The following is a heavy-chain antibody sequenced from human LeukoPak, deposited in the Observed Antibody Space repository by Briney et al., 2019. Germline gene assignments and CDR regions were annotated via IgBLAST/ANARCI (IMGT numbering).Heavy chain of an antibody. CDR2: ISGSGGST. CDR3: AKEGRYYRSGSYCDI. J-gene: IGHJ3*02. CDR1: GFTFSSYA. V-gene: IGHV3-23*01. D-gene: IGHD3-10*01. Sequence: GGSLRLSCAASGFTFSSYAMSWVRQAPGKGREWVSAISGSGGSTYYADSVKGRFTISRDNSKNTLYLQMNSLRAEDTAVYYRAKEGRYYRSGSYCDIWGQGTMVTVSS.